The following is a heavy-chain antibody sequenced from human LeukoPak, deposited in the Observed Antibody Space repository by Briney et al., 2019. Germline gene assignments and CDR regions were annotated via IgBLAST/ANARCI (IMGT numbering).Heavy chain of an antibody. Sequence: GGSLRLSRAASGFTFSSYSMNWVRQAPGEGLEWVSYISSSNSTIYYADSVKGRFTISRDNAKNSLYLQMNSLRAEDTAVYYCARADSGGRWLQFGGYFDYWGQGTLVTVSS. CDR2: ISSSNSTI. J-gene: IGHJ4*02. D-gene: IGHD5-24*01. CDR3: ARADSGGRWLQFGGYFDY. CDR1: GFTFSSYS. V-gene: IGHV3-48*04.